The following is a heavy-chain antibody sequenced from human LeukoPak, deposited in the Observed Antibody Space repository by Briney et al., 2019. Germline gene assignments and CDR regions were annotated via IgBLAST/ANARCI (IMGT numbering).Heavy chain of an antibody. CDR3: AKDAYYYDSSGSTY. V-gene: IGHV3-23*01. Sequence: GGSLRLSCAASRFTFSSYAMSWVRQAPGKGLEWVSAISGSGGSTYYADSVKGRFTISRDNSKNTLYLQMNSLRAEDTAVYYCAKDAYYYDSSGSTYWGQGTLVTVSS. D-gene: IGHD3-22*01. CDR2: ISGSGGST. CDR1: RFTFSSYA. J-gene: IGHJ4*02.